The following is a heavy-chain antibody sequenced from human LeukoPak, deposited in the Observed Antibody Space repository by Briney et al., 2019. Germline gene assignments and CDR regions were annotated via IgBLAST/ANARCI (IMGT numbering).Heavy chain of an antibody. D-gene: IGHD5-18*01. CDR3: ARDQNTAMASGLYYYMDV. Sequence: SETLSLTCTVSGGSISSYYWSWIRQPAGKGLEWIGRIYTSGSTNYNPSLKSRVTMSVDTSKNQFSLKLSSVTAADTAVYYCARDQNTAMASGLYYYMDVWGKGTTVTISS. J-gene: IGHJ6*03. V-gene: IGHV4-4*07. CDR1: GGSISSYY. CDR2: IYTSGST.